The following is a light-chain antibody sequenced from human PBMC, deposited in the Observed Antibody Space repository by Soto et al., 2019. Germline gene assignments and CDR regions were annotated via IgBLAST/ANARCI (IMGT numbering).Light chain of an antibody. CDR2: EVT. CDR1: SSDVGAYKY. V-gene: IGLV2-14*01. J-gene: IGLJ2*01. Sequence: QSALTQPASVSGSPGQSITISCTGTSSDVGAYKYVSCYQQHPGKAPELMIYEVTNRPSGVSNRFSGSKSGNTASLTISGLQAEDEGDYYCSAYTGSGTLVVFGGGTKLTVL. CDR3: SAYTGSGTLVV.